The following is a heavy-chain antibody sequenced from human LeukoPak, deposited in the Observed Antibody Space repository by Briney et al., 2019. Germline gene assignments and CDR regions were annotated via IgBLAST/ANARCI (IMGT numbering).Heavy chain of an antibody. D-gene: IGHD6-6*01. V-gene: IGHV3-23*01. CDR1: GFTFSSYA. CDR3: AKVIIAARRYDAFDI. Sequence: RGSLRLSCAASGFTFSSYAMSWVRQAPGKGLEWVSAISGSGGSTYYADSVKGRFTISRDNSKNTLYLQMNSLRAEDTAVYYCAKVIIAARRYDAFDIWGQGTMVTVSS. J-gene: IGHJ3*02. CDR2: ISGSGGST.